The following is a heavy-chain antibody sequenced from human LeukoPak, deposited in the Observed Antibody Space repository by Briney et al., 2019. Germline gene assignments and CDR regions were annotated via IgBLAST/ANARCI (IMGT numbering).Heavy chain of an antibody. CDR1: GFTFSSYA. J-gene: IGHJ4*02. CDR3: AKGSAVSRPYYFDY. Sequence: GGSLRLSCAASGFTFSSYAMSWVRQAPGEGLDSVSAITGSGDSTYYADSVKGRFTISRDNSKNTLFLQMNTLRAEDTAVYYCAKGSAVSRPYYFDYWGQGTLVTVSS. D-gene: IGHD6-13*01. V-gene: IGHV3-23*01. CDR2: ITGSGDST.